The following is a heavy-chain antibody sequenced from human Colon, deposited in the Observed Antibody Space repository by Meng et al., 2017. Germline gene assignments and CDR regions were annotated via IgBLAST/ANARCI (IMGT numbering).Heavy chain of an antibody. CDR1: GGSITSNY. Sequence: QGPLPESGPGLVKPSATLSPTCTVPGGSITSNYWSWIRQPPGKGLEWIGNIYFSGSTNSNPSLKSRVTISVDTSRNQFSLNLRSVTAADTAVYYCAREGGYDLNWFDPWGQGTLVTVSS. D-gene: IGHD5-12*01. CDR3: AREGGYDLNWFDP. J-gene: IGHJ5*02. V-gene: IGHV4-59*12. CDR2: IYFSGST.